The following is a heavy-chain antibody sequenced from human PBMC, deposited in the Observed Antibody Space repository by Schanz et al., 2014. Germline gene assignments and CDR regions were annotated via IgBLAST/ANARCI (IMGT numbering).Heavy chain of an antibody. CDR1: GYSFTTYG. CDR3: ARDGEAAAGCDC. J-gene: IGHJ4*02. Sequence: QVQLVQSAPEVKKPGASVKVSCKASGYSFTTYGLNWVRQAPGQGPEWMGWISAFDDKTDYAQNFQGRLIMTTDTSTTTVYMELRGLRSEDTAVYYCARDGEAAAGCDCWGQGALVSVSS. CDR2: ISAFDDKT. D-gene: IGHD6-13*01. V-gene: IGHV1-18*01.